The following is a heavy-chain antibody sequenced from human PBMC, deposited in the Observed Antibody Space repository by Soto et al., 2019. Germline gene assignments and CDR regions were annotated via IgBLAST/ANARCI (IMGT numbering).Heavy chain of an antibody. J-gene: IGHJ5*02. Sequence: SETLSLTCTVSGGSISSGGYYWSWIRQHPGKGLEWIGYIYYSGSTYYNPSLKSRVTISVDTSKNQFSLKLSSVTAADTAVYYCARDPYCGGDCNWFDPWGQGTLVTVSS. CDR1: GGSISSGGYY. V-gene: IGHV4-31*03. CDR2: IYYSGST. CDR3: ARDPYCGGDCNWFDP. D-gene: IGHD2-21*02.